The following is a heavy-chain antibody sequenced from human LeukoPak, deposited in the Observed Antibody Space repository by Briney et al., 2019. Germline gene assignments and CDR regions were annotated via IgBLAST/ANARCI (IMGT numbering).Heavy chain of an antibody. CDR2: IRSKAYGGTT. D-gene: IGHD3-16*01. CDR1: GFTFGDYA. CDR3: TRDIWGHYYYYMDV. V-gene: IGHV3-49*04. Sequence: GGSLRLSCTASGFTFGDYAMSWVRQAPGKGLEWVGFIRSKAYGGTTEYAASVKGRFTISRDDSKSIAYLQMNSLKTEDTAVYYCTRDIWGHYYYYMDVWGKGTTVTISS. J-gene: IGHJ6*03.